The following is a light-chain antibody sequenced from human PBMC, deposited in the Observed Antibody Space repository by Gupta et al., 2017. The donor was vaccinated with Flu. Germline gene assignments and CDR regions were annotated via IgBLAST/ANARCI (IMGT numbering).Light chain of an antibody. Sequence: RATLSCRTSESISSSYLAWYQHRPGQAPRLLIHGSSTRATDIPDRFSGSGSGTDFTLTISSLEPEDFAVYYCQEYGRAAPGSFGLGTKVEIK. J-gene: IGKJ1*01. CDR2: GSS. V-gene: IGKV3-20*01. CDR1: ESISSSY. CDR3: QEYGRAAPGS.